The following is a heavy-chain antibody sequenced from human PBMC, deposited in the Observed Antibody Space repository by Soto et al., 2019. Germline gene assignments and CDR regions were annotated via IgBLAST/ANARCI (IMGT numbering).Heavy chain of an antibody. CDR1: GYTFTGYY. V-gene: IGHV1-2*02. J-gene: IGHJ4*02. CDR3: ARGAHYDFWSGYYFDY. D-gene: IGHD3-3*01. CDR2: INPNSGGT. Sequence: ASVKVSCKASGYTFTGYYMHWVRQAPGQGLEWMGWINPNSGGTNYAQKFQGRVTMTRDTSISTAYMELSRLRSDDTAVYYCARGAHYDFWSGYYFDYWGQGTLVTVSS.